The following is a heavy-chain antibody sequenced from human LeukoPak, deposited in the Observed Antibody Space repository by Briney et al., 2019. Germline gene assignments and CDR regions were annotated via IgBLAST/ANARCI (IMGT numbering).Heavy chain of an antibody. D-gene: IGHD6-19*01. Sequence: SETLSLTCTVSGGSISGYYWSWIRQPPGKGLEWIGYIYYSGSTNYNPSLQSRVTISVDTSKNQFSLKLSSVTAADTAVYYCARRPRSGWYVGWFDPWGQGTLVTVSS. J-gene: IGHJ5*02. V-gene: IGHV4-59*08. CDR3: ARRPRSGWYVGWFDP. CDR1: GGSISGYY. CDR2: IYYSGST.